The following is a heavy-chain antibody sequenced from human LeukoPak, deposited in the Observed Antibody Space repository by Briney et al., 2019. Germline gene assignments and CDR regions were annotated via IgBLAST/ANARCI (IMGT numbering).Heavy chain of an antibody. Sequence: GESLKISCKGSGYSFTSYWIAWVRQMPGEGLEWMGIVYPGDSDTRYSPSFQGQVTISADKSITTAYLQWSSLKASDTAIYYCARRAVAAAGENAEYFQHWGQGTLVTVSS. CDR1: GYSFTSYW. D-gene: IGHD6-13*01. CDR2: VYPGDSDT. V-gene: IGHV5-51*01. CDR3: ARRAVAAAGENAEYFQH. J-gene: IGHJ1*01.